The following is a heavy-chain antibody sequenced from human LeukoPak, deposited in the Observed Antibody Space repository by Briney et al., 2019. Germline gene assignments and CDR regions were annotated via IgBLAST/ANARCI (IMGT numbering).Heavy chain of an antibody. D-gene: IGHD2-2*01. CDR3: ARLGVPAAIAN. Sequence: PSETLSLTCTVAGGSIISRGYFWGWIRQPPGKGLEWIGSCYYSGSTYYNPSLKSRITISVDTSKNQFSLKVFSVTAADTSTYYCARLGVPAAIANWGQGTLLTVSS. CDR1: GGSIISRGYF. V-gene: IGHV4-39*01. J-gene: IGHJ4*02. CDR2: CYYSGST.